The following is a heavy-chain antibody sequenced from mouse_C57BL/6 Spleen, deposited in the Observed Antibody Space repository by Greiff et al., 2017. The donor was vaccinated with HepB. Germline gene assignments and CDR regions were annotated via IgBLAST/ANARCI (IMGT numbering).Heavy chain of an antibody. V-gene: IGHV1-69*01. J-gene: IGHJ4*01. CDR3: ARDFGDY. Sequence: QVQLQQPGAELVMPGASVKLSCKASGYTFTSYGMHWVKQRPGQGLEWIGEIDPSDSYTNYNQKFKGNSTLTVDKSSSTAYMQLSSLTSEDSAVYYCARDFGDYWGQVTSVTVSS. CDR1: GYTFTSYG. CDR2: IDPSDSYT.